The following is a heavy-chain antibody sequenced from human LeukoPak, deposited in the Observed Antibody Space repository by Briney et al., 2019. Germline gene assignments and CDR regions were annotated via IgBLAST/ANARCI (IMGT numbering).Heavy chain of an antibody. CDR1: GSTFSSYW. V-gene: IGHV3-74*01. CDR2: INIDVSST. CDR3: ARGCREIMITFGGVIGDFDY. D-gene: IGHD3-16*02. Sequence: GPSLTLSCAASGSTFSSYWTHWVRLAPGKWLVWVSRINIDVSSTSYADSVKGRLTISRDNAKNKLYLQMNSLRDEDTAVYYCARGCREIMITFGGVIGDFDYWGQGTLVTVSS. J-gene: IGHJ4*02.